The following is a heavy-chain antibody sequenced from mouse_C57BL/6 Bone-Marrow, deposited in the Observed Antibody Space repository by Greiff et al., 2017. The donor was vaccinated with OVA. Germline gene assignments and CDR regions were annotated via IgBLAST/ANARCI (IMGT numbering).Heavy chain of an antibody. CDR3: ESDDYDWYIDV. D-gene: IGHD2-4*01. CDR2: SRNKANDYTT. J-gene: IGHJ1*03. Sequence: EVQLVESGGGLVQSGRSLRLSCATSGFTFSGFYMEWVRQAPGKGLEWIAASRNKANDYTTEYSASVKGRFIVSRDTSPSILYLQMNALRAEASAIYYCESDDYDWYIDVWGRGNTVTVPS. CDR1: GFTFSGFY. V-gene: IGHV7-1*01.